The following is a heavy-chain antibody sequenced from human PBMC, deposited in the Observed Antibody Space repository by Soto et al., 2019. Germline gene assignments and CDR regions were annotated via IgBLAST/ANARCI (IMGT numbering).Heavy chain of an antibody. CDR1: GYTFTSYA. CDR2: INAGNGNT. D-gene: IGHD1-7*01. CDR3: ARDLQTTHYYGMDV. J-gene: IGHJ6*02. Sequence: ASVKVSCKASGYTFTSYAMHWVRQAPGQRLEWMGWINAGNGNTKYSQKFQGRVTITRDTSASTAYMELSSLRSEDTAVYYCARDLQTTHYYGMDVWGQGTTVTVSS. V-gene: IGHV1-3*01.